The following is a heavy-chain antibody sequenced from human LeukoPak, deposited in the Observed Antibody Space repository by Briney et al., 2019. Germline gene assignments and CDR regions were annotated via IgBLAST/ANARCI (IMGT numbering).Heavy chain of an antibody. CDR3: AIMHPYYDGSGYWVQ. CDR2: ISTSDGST. J-gene: IGHJ4*02. CDR1: GFTFSSYA. V-gene: IGHV3-23*01. Sequence: GGSLRLSCAASGFTFSSYAMSWVRQAPGKGLEWVSGISTSDGSTSYADSVKGRFTTSRDNPRNTLYMRMNSLRAEDTAVYYCAIMHPYYDGSGYWVQWGQGTLVTVSS. D-gene: IGHD3-22*01.